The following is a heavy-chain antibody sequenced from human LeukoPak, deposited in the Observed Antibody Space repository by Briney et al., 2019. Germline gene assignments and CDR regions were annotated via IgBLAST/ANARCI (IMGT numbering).Heavy chain of an antibody. CDR2: IRSSSSYI. CDR1: GFTFSSYS. J-gene: IGHJ6*03. Sequence: GGSLRLSCAASGFTFSSYSMNWVRQAPGKGLEWVSFIRSSSSYIYYADSVKGRFTISRDNAKNSLYLQMNSLRAEDTAVYYCARAGGSYYYYYYMDVWGKGTTVTVSS. CDR3: ARAGGSYYYYYYMDV. V-gene: IGHV3-21*01. D-gene: IGHD1-26*01.